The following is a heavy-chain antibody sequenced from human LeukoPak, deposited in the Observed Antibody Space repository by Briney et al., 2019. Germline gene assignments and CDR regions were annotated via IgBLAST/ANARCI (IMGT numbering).Heavy chain of an antibody. J-gene: IGHJ5*02. CDR2: IYSGGGT. Sequence: GGSLRLSYSASGFTVSNNYMSWVSQAPGKGLEWVSIIYSGGGTNYADSVKGRFTISRNNSKNTLYLQMSSLRPDDTAVYYCARGLQQQLGWFDPWGQGTLVTVSS. CDR1: GFTVSNNY. V-gene: IGHV3-53*04. D-gene: IGHD6-13*01. CDR3: ARGLQQQLGWFDP.